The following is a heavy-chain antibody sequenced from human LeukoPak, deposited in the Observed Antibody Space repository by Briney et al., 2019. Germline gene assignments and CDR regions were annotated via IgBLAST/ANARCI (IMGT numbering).Heavy chain of an antibody. D-gene: IGHD3-9*01. CDR3: ARHPRNHDILTGYNPYNWFDP. V-gene: IGHV4-39*01. CDR2: ISYSGST. J-gene: IGHJ5*02. CDR1: GGSISSSSYY. Sequence: PSETLSLTCAVSGGSISSSSYYWGWIRQPPGRGPQWIGSISYSGSTYYNPSLKSRVTISVDTSKTQFSLKLSSVTAADTAVYYCARHPRNHDILTGYNPYNWFDPWGQGTLVTVSS.